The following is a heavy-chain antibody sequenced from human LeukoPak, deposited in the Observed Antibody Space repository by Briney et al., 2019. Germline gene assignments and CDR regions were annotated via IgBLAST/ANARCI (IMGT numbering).Heavy chain of an antibody. Sequence: GGSLRLSCAASGFTFSTYDMHWVRQPTGKGLEWVSVITTAGDTYYPGSVKGRFTISRENAKNSLYLQMNSLRAEDTAVYYCAKPMSLDAFDIWGQGTMVTVSS. CDR3: AKPMSLDAFDI. CDR1: GFTFSTYD. V-gene: IGHV3-13*01. J-gene: IGHJ3*02. CDR2: ITTAGDT. D-gene: IGHD3-10*02.